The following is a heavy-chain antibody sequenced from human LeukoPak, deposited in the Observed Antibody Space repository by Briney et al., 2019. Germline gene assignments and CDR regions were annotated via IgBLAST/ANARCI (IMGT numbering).Heavy chain of an antibody. CDR1: GYTFTGYY. D-gene: IGHD1-26*01. J-gene: IGHJ4*02. V-gene: IGHV1-2*02. Sequence: ASVKVSCKASGYTFTGYYMHWVRQAPGQGLEWMGWINPNSGTTNYAQKFQGRVTMTRDTSISTAYMELKSLRSDDTAVYYCARGGYSGTEKPNDYWGQGTLVTVSS. CDR2: INPNSGTT. CDR3: ARGGYSGTEKPNDY.